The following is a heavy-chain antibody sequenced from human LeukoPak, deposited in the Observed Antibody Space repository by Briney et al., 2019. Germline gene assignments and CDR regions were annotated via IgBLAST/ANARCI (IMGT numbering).Heavy chain of an antibody. V-gene: IGHV4-61*08. Sequence: SETLSLTCTVSGGSVSSADYYWSWIRHPPGKALEWIGYIYHTGSNNYNPSLKSRVTISVDTSKNQFSLKLSSATAADTAVYYCARGGEGFLEWLDPYYFDYWGQGTLVTVSS. CDR2: IYHTGSN. D-gene: IGHD3-3*01. J-gene: IGHJ4*02. CDR3: ARGGEGFLEWLDPYYFDY. CDR1: GGSVSSADYY.